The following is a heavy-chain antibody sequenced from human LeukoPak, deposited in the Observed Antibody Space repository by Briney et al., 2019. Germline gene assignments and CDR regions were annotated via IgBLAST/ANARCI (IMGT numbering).Heavy chain of an antibody. CDR1: GFTVSSDY. Sequence: GGSLRLSCAASGFTVSSDYMSWVRQAPGKGLEWVSVIYSGGSTYYADSVKGRFTISRDNSKNTLYLQMNSLRAEDTAVYYCARGHGRNWNPWFGSYYFDYWGQGTLVTVSS. CDR2: IYSGGST. J-gene: IGHJ4*02. D-gene: IGHD1-1*01. CDR3: ARGHGRNWNPWFGSYYFDY. V-gene: IGHV3-53*01.